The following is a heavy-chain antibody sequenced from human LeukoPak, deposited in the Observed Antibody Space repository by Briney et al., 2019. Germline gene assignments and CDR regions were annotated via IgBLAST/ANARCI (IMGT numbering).Heavy chain of an antibody. D-gene: IGHD2-2*01. CDR2: IYYSGST. J-gene: IGHJ5*02. CDR3: ASNQVVVPGENWFDP. CDR1: GGSISSGDYY. V-gene: IGHV4-30-4*01. Sequence: PSETLSITCTVSGGSISSGDYYWSWIRQPPGKGLEWIGYIYYSGSTYYNPSLKSRVTISVDTSKNQFSLKLSSVTAADTAVYYCASNQVVVPGENWFDPWGQGTLVTVSS.